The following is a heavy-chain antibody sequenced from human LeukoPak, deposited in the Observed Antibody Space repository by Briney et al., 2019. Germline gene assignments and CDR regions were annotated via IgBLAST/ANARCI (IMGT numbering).Heavy chain of an antibody. J-gene: IGHJ4*02. Sequence: SETLSLTCTVSGASISNYFWSWIRQSPGKGLEWIGYMLYSGSTNQNPSLRSRVTISVDTSKNQVSLKLSSVTAADTAVYYCARSDIWGSYRFLDYWGQGALVTVSS. CDR2: MLYSGST. CDR1: GASISNYF. D-gene: IGHD3-16*02. CDR3: ARSDIWGSYRFLDY. V-gene: IGHV4-59*08.